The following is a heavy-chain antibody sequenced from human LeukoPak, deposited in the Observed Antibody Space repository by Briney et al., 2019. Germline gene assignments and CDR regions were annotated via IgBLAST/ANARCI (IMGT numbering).Heavy chain of an antibody. V-gene: IGHV3-23*01. CDR3: AKDSERFGDSSGYFDY. Sequence: GGSLRLSCAASGSTFSSYAMSWVRQAPGKGLEWVSAISGSGGSTYYADPVKGRFTITRDNSKNTLYLQVNSMSAEDTAVYYCAKDSERFGDSSGYFDYWGQGTLVTVSS. CDR1: GSTFSSYA. D-gene: IGHD3-22*01. CDR2: ISGSGGST. J-gene: IGHJ4*02.